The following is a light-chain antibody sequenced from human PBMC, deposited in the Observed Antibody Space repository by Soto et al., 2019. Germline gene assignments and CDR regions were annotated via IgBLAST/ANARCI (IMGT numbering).Light chain of an antibody. V-gene: IGKV1-5*03. CDR2: KAS. J-gene: IGKJ3*01. CDR1: QSISSW. CDR3: QQYNGFPFT. Sequence: DTQMTQSPSTLSASVGDRVTITCRASQSISSWLAWYQHKPGKAPKLLIYKASSLESGVPSRFSGSGSGTEFTLTIGSLQTDDFATYYCQQYNGFPFTFGPGTKVDIK.